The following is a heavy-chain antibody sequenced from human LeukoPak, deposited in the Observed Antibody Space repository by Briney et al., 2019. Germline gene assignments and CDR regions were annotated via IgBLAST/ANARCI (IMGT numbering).Heavy chain of an antibody. CDR2: IIPILGIA. J-gene: IGHJ5*02. V-gene: IGHV1-69*04. CDR3: ARDRSPNWFDP. Sequence: SVKVSCKASGGTFSSYAISWVRQPPGQGLEWMGRIIPILGIANYAQKFQGRVTITADKSTSTAYMELSSLRSEDTAVYYCARDRSPNWFDPWGQGTLVTVSS. CDR1: GGTFSSYA.